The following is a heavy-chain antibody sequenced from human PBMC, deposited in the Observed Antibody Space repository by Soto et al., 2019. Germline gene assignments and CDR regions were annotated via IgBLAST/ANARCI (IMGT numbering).Heavy chain of an antibody. V-gene: IGHV3-33*01. Sequence: GGSLRLSCAASGFTFSSYGMHWVRQAPGKGLEWVAVIWYDGSNKYYADSVKGRFTISRDNSKNTLYLQMNSLRAEDTAVYYCARDECWCSNTRCQEFAYWGQGTLVTVSS. D-gene: IGHD2-2*01. CDR3: ARDECWCSNTRCQEFAY. J-gene: IGHJ4*02. CDR1: GFTFSSYG. CDR2: IWYDGSNK.